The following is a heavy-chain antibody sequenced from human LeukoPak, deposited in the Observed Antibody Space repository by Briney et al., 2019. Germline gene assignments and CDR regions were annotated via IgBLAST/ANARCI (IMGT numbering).Heavy chain of an antibody. Sequence: GGSLRLFCAASGFTFSIYSMNWVRQAPGKALEWVSHIGRTMDTRYADSVKGRFTISRDNSKNTLYLQMNSLRAEDTAVYYCARVEAAAPPYFDLWGRGTLVTVSS. CDR1: GFTFSIYS. CDR2: IGRTMDTR. CDR3: ARVEAAAPPYFDL. D-gene: IGHD6-13*01. J-gene: IGHJ2*01. V-gene: IGHV3-48*01.